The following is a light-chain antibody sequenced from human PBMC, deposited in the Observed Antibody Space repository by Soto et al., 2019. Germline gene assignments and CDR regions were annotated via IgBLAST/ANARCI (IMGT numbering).Light chain of an antibody. V-gene: IGKV3-11*01. Sequence: EIVLTQSPATLSLSPGERATLSCRASQSLTSYLAWYQQKPGQAPRLLIYDASSRATGIPARFTGSGSGTDFTLTISSLEPEDFAGYYCQQRSNWPTFGGGTKVEIK. CDR2: DAS. CDR1: QSLTSY. CDR3: QQRSNWPT. J-gene: IGKJ4*01.